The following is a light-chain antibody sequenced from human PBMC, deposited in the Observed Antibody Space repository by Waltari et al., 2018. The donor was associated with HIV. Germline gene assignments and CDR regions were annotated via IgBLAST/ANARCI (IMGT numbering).Light chain of an antibody. J-gene: IGLJ3*02. CDR3: AARDESRNVWV. CDR2: STK. V-gene: IGLV1-44*01. Sequence: QSFLTQPPSASGTPGRRVVIPCSGNTSNVGSNPVNWYRQFPGTAPKLLMFSTKQRAPGVTDRFSGSNTGTSASPASRGLHAEDEADYYCAARDESRNVWVFGGGTKLTVL. CDR1: TSNVGSNP.